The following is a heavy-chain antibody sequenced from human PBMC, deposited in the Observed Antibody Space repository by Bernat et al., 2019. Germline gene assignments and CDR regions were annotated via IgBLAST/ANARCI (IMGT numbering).Heavy chain of an antibody. CDR2: IKSKTDGGTT. CDR1: GFTFSNAW. D-gene: IGHD3-16*02. CDR3: TKDLGTMSAFGRVIVLSGY. V-gene: IGHV3-15*01. Sequence: EVQLVESGGGLVKPGGSLRLSCSASGFTFSNAWMSWVRQAPWKGLEWVGRIKSKTDGGTTDYAAPVKGRFTISRDDSKNTLYLQMDSLKTEDTAVYYCTKDLGTMSAFGRVIVLSGYWGQGTLVTVS. J-gene: IGHJ4*02.